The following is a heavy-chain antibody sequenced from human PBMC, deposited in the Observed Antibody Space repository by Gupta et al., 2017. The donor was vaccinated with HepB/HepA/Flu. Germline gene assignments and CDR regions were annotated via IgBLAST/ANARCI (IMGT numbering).Heavy chain of an antibody. CDR3: ARDCSSTSCSESH. Sequence: EVQLVESGGGLVKPGGSLRLSCAASGFTFSSYSMNWVRQAPGKGLEWVSSISSSSSYIYYADSVKGRFTISRDNAKNSLYLQMNSLRAEDTAVYYCARDCSSTSCSESHWGQGTLVTVSS. CDR1: GFTFSSYS. V-gene: IGHV3-21*01. J-gene: IGHJ4*02. CDR2: ISSSSSYI. D-gene: IGHD2-2*01.